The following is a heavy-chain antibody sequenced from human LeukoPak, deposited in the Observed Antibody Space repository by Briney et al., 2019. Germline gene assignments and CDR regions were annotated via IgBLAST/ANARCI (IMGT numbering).Heavy chain of an antibody. D-gene: IGHD6-13*01. CDR2: ISGSGGST. Sequence: GGSLRLSCAASGFTFSSYSMNWVRQAPGKGLEWVSAISGSGGSTYYADSVKGRFTISRDNSKNTLYLQMNSLRAEDTAVYYCAPAAGTLGYFDYWGQGTLVTVSS. J-gene: IGHJ4*02. CDR3: APAAGTLGYFDY. V-gene: IGHV3-23*01. CDR1: GFTFSSYS.